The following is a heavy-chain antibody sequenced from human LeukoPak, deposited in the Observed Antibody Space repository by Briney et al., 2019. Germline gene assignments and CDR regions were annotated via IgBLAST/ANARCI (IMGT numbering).Heavy chain of an antibody. J-gene: IGHJ4*02. Sequence: SETLSLTCTVSGGSISGSSSYWGWVRQPPGKGLEWIGSLYSGGSTYYNPSLKSRVTISVDKSKNQFSLKLSSVTAADTAVYYCARGEVGYYYGSGSYRPPLYFDYWGQGTLVTVSS. V-gene: IGHV4-39*07. CDR2: LYSGGST. CDR3: ARGEVGYYYGSGSYRPPLYFDY. CDR1: GGSISGSSSY. D-gene: IGHD3-10*01.